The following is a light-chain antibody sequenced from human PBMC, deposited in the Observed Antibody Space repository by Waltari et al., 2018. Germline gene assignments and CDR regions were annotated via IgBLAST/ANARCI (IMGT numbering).Light chain of an antibody. J-gene: IGLJ3*02. V-gene: IGLV3-9*01. CDR2: RDT. CDR3: NVWDSSANWV. CDR1: NIGSKH. Sequence: SYELSQPFSMSVALGQTAKITCGGDNIGSKHVHWDQQKPGQAPLVVISRDTNRPSGVPERFAGFDSGNPATLTISGAQVGDEADYYCNVWDSSANWVFGGGTKLTVL.